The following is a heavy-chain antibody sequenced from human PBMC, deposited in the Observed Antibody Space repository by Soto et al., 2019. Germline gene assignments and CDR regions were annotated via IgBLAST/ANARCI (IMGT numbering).Heavy chain of an antibody. V-gene: IGHV3-7*03. J-gene: IGHJ4*02. CDR2: LNQDGSEK. Sequence: GGSLRLSCAASGFTFTDYWMSWVRQAPGKGLEWVANLNQDGSEKNCVDSVKGRFTISRDNAKNSLYLQMNSLRAEDTAVYYCARDYPGGSYYDYWGQGTLVTVSS. CDR1: GFTFTDYW. CDR3: ARDYPGGSYYDY. D-gene: IGHD1-26*01.